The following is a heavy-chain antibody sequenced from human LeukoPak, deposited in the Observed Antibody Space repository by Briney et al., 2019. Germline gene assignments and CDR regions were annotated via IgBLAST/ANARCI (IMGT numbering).Heavy chain of an antibody. V-gene: IGHV4-34*01. Sequence: SETLSLTCAVYGGSFSGYYWSWIRQPPGKGLEWIGEINHSGSTNCNPSLKSRVTISVDTSKNQFSLKLSSVTAADTAVYYCARGVWELPDFDYWGQGTLVTVSS. D-gene: IGHD1-26*01. CDR2: INHSGST. CDR1: GGSFSGYY. CDR3: ARGVWELPDFDY. J-gene: IGHJ4*02.